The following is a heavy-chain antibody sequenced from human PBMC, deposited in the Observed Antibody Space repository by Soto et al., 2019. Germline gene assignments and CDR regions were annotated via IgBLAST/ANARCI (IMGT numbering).Heavy chain of an antibody. Sequence: LRLSCAASGFTFSSYAMHWVRQAPGKGLEWVAVISYDGSNKYYADSVKGRFTISRDNPKNTLYLQMNSLRAEDTAVYYCARDQGGRRYYYYYGMDVWGQGTTVTVSS. V-gene: IGHV3-30-3*01. J-gene: IGHJ6*02. CDR1: GFTFSSYA. D-gene: IGHD3-16*01. CDR2: ISYDGSNK. CDR3: ARDQGGRRYYYYYGMDV.